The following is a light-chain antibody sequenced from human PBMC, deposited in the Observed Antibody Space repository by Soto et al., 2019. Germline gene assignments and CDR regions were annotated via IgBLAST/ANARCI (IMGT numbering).Light chain of an antibody. CDR2: EAS. CDR1: HDISTF. Sequence: DVQLTQSASLLSASIGDRVTITCRASHDISTFLAWYQQKPGKAPKLLIYEASTLQSGVLSRFSGSGSGTEFTLTISGLLPEDFAAYHCQQLYTLPFTFGQGTRPE. V-gene: IGKV1-9*01. J-gene: IGKJ5*01. CDR3: QQLYTLPFT.